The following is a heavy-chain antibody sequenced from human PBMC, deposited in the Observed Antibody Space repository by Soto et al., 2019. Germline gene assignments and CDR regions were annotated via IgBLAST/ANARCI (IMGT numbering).Heavy chain of an antibody. Sequence: SQTLSLTCAVCGDSVSNNGATWNWIRQSPSRGLEWLGRAYYKSRWQYDYATSVRSRITINPDTSKNQFSLQLSSVIPEDTAVYYCARDPPDFNSGFDSWGQGSLVTVSS. D-gene: IGHD1-26*01. CDR1: GDSVSNNGAT. CDR2: AYYKSRWQY. J-gene: IGHJ4*02. CDR3: ARDPPDFNSGFDS. V-gene: IGHV6-1*01.